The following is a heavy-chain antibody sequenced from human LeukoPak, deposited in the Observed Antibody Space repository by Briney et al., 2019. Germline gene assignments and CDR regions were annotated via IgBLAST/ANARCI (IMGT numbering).Heavy chain of an antibody. J-gene: IGHJ4*02. CDR1: GYSFTTHW. D-gene: IGHD6-13*01. CDR3: ARRGSSWTFDY. Sequence: GESLKISCKASGYSFTTHWIGWVRQMPGKGLEWMGIIYPRDSDTRYSPSFQGQVTISADKSISTAYLQWSSLKASDTAMYYCARRGSSWTFDYWGQGTLVTVSS. CDR2: IYPRDSDT. V-gene: IGHV5-51*01.